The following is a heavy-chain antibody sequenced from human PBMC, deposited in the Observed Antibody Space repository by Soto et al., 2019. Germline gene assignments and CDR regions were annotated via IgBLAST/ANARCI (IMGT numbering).Heavy chain of an antibody. CDR2: INPSGGST. CDR1: GYTFTSYY. CDR3: ARSIAVAPPSNWFDP. D-gene: IGHD6-19*01. Sequence: ASVKVSCKASGYTFTSYYMHWVRQAPGQGLEWMGIINPSGGSTSYAQKFQGRVTMTRDTSTSTVYMELSSLRSEDTAVYYCARSIAVAPPSNWFDPWGQGTLVTVSS. V-gene: IGHV1-46*01. J-gene: IGHJ5*02.